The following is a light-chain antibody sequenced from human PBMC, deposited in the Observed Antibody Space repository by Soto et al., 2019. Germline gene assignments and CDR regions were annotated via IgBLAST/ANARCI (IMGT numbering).Light chain of an antibody. J-gene: IGLJ2*01. Sequence: QSALTQPASVSGSPGQSITISCTGTRSDVGSYNLVSWFQQHPGKAPKLMIYDVSKRPSGVPDRFSGSKSGNTASLTISGLQAEDEADYYCCSYAGSYTLGVFGGGTKLTVL. V-gene: IGLV2-11*01. CDR2: DVS. CDR3: CSYAGSYTLGV. CDR1: RSDVGSYNL.